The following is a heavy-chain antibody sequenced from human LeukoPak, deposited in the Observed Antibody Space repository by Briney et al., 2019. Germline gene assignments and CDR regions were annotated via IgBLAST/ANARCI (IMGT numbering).Heavy chain of an antibody. Sequence: PGGSLRLSCAASGFTFSHYYMHWVRQAPGKGLEYVSAITPSGGSTYYANSVKGRFTMSRDNSKSTLYLQMGSLRAEDMAVYFCARAPHYYGSGLYYFDYWGQGTLVTVSS. J-gene: IGHJ4*02. D-gene: IGHD3-10*01. CDR3: ARAPHYYGSGLYYFDY. CDR1: GFTFSHYY. V-gene: IGHV3-64*01. CDR2: ITPSGGST.